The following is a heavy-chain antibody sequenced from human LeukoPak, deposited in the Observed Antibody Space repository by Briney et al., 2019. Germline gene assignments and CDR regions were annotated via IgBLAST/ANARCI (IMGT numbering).Heavy chain of an antibody. J-gene: IGHJ4*02. Sequence: PGGSLRLSCAASGYTFTDYYMSWIRQAPGKGLEWVSYIIISISYTKYAHTVKGGFTISRDTTKSTLYMHINTLRAEDTAVYYSASTAHSYGGNRWALGYWGERTL. CDR2: IIISISYT. V-gene: IGHV3-11*03. D-gene: IGHD4-23*01. CDR3: ASTAHSYGGNRWALGY. CDR1: GYTFTDYY.